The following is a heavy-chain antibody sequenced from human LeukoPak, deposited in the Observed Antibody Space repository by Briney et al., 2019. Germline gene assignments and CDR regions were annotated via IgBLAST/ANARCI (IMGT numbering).Heavy chain of an antibody. CDR3: ARVGPYIEVDP. CDR2: IKDDGSAK. CDR1: GFTFSGYW. D-gene: IGHD5-12*01. V-gene: IGHV3-7*01. Sequence: GGSLRLSCAASGFTFSGYWMTWVRQAPGKGLGWVASIKDDGSAKYYEDSVKGRFSISRDDAKNSLYLQMNSLRADDTAVYYCARVGPYIEVDPWGQGTLVIVSS. J-gene: IGHJ5*02.